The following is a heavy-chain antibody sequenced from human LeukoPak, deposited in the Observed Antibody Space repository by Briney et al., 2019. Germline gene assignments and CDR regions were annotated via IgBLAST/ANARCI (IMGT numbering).Heavy chain of an antibody. CDR1: GFSFSSYW. V-gene: IGHV3-11*01. J-gene: IGHJ4*02. CDR3: TRDPRRLDY. Sequence: GGSLRLSCVASGFSFSSYWMSWVRQTPGKGLESLSYISPSGTDISYADSVKGRFTISRDSAKNSLYLQMNSLRAEDTAVYYCTRDPRRLDYWGQGTLVTVSS. CDR2: ISPSGTDI.